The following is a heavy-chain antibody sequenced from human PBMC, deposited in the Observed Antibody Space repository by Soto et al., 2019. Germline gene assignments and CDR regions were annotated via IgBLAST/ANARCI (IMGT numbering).Heavy chain of an antibody. J-gene: IGHJ4*02. Sequence: EALNLSCKGSGYSFAGYWITWVRQKPGKGLDWMGRIDPSDSQTYYSPSFRGHVTISATKSITTVFLQWSSLRASDTAMYYCARQIYDSDTGPNFQYYFDSWGQGTPVTVSS. CDR3: ARQIYDSDTGPNFQYYFDS. CDR2: IDPSDSQT. V-gene: IGHV5-10-1*01. D-gene: IGHD3-22*01. CDR1: GYSFAGYW.